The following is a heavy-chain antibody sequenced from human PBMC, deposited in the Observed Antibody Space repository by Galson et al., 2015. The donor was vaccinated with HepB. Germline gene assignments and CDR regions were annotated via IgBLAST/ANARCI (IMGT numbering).Heavy chain of an antibody. CDR3: ARGVYYYDSSGYSYYFDY. CDR1: GFTFSSYG. CDR2: IWYDGSNK. V-gene: IGHV3-33*01. D-gene: IGHD3-22*01. Sequence: SCAASGFTFSSYGMHWVRQAPGKGLEWVAVIWYDGSNKYYADSVKGRFTISRDNSKNTLYLQMNSLRAEDTAVYYCARGVYYYDSSGYSYYFDYWGQGTLVTVSS. J-gene: IGHJ4*02.